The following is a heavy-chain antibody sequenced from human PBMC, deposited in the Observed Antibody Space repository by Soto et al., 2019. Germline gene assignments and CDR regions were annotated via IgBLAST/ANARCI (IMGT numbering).Heavy chain of an antibody. CDR1: GFAFSSYA. Sequence: EVQLLESGGGLVQPGTSLRLSCAASGFAFSSYAMGWVRQAPGKGLEWVSTINHSGGKTYYADSVRGRFTISRDNSKNTLHMQMNIPRDDDRAVDYCAKYPPLAATAIARPFDYWGQGTLVTVSS. CDR3: AKYPPLAATAIARPFDY. CDR2: INHSGGKT. V-gene: IGHV3-23*01. J-gene: IGHJ4*02. D-gene: IGHD2-15*01.